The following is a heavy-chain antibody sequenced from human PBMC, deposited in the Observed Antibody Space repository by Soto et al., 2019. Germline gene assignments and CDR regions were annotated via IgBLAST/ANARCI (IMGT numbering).Heavy chain of an antibody. CDR2: ISVSGGST. CDR3: VRTIVGATKGGWFDP. V-gene: IGHV3-23*01. J-gene: IGHJ5*02. D-gene: IGHD1-26*01. CDR1: LSSYA. Sequence: EVHLLESGGGLVQPGGSLRLSCAVSLSSYAMTWVRQAPGKGLEWVAGISVSGGSTNYAVSVKGRFTISRDNDKNTVYLQMNSLRAEDTALYFCVRTIVGATKGGWFDPWGQGALVTVSS.